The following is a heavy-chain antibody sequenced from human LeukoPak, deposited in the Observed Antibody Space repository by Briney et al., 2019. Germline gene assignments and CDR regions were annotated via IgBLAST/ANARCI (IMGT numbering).Heavy chain of an antibody. CDR1: GLTVSNHW. D-gene: IGHD5-18*01. J-gene: IGHJ5*02. V-gene: IGHV3-7*01. CDR3: ASLDTAKQPLANH. Sequence: GGSLRLSCVASGLTVSNHWMSWVRQAPGKGLEWVANIREERGQEYYVDSVKGRFTISKNSAKNSLYPQMNTLRVEDTAMYYCASLDTAKQPLANHWGQGTLVTVSS. CDR2: IREERGQE.